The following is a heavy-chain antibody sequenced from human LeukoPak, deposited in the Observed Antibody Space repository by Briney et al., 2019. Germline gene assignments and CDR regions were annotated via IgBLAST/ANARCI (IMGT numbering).Heavy chain of an antibody. D-gene: IGHD6-25*01. Sequence: PSETLSLTCTVSGGSISSGDYYWSWIRQPPGKGLEWIGYIYYSGSTYYNPSLKSRVTISVDTSKNQFSLKLSSVTAADTAVYYCARHPQYNSARFDHWGQGTLVTVSS. CDR2: IYYSGST. CDR3: ARHPQYNSARFDH. CDR1: GGSISSGDYY. J-gene: IGHJ4*02. V-gene: IGHV4-30-4*08.